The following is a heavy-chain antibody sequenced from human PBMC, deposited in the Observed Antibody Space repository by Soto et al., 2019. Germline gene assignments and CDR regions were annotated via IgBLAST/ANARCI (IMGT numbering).Heavy chain of an antibody. J-gene: IGHJ3*02. CDR1: GYNFTSYG. CDR2: ISPHNDRT. Sequence: ASGKVSCKASGYNFTSYGISWVRQAPGQGLEWMGWISPHNDRTKYARRFQDRVTMTTETPTSTVYMELGSLRSDDTAVYYCARDLYYSSGRYFDHDAFDIWGQGTVVTVSS. D-gene: IGHD6-19*01. V-gene: IGHV1-18*01. CDR3: ARDLYYSSGRYFDHDAFDI.